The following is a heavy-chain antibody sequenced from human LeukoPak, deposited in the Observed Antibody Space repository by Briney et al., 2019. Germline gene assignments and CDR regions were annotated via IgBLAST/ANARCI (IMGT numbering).Heavy chain of an antibody. CDR1: GYTLNELS. CDR3: ATPTGYSSGWYYRGDAFDI. Sequence: ASVKVSCKVSGYTLNELSMHWVRQAPGKGLEWMGGFDPEDGETFYAQKFQGRVTMTEDTSTDTAYMELSSLRSEDTAVYYCATPTGYSSGWYYRGDAFDIWGQGTMVTVSS. CDR2: FDPEDGET. V-gene: IGHV1-24*01. D-gene: IGHD6-19*01. J-gene: IGHJ3*02.